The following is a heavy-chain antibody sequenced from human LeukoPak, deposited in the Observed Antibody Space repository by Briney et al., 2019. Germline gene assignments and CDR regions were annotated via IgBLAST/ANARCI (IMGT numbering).Heavy chain of an antibody. J-gene: IGHJ6*03. CDR1: GGTFSSYA. Sequence: SVKVSRKASGGTFSSYAISWVRQAPGQGLEWMGGIIPIFGTANYAQKFQGGVTITTDESTSTAYMELSSLRSEDTAVYYCASHYGEGYYYYYMDVWGKGTTVTVSS. CDR2: IIPIFGTA. CDR3: ASHYGEGYYYYYMDV. D-gene: IGHD4-17*01. V-gene: IGHV1-69*05.